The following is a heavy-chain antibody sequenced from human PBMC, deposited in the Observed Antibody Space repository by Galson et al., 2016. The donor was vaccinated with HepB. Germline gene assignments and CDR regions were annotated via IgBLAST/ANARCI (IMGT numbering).Heavy chain of an antibody. CDR2: LYNTGTK. CDR1: GFSVSTSY. CDR3: ARDSFTIFGVTPNWFDP. Sequence: SLRLSCAATGFSVSTSYMTWVRQAPGGGLEWVSVLYNTGTKYYADSVKGRFTIFRENSKNTLYLQMNSLRAEDTAVYYCARDSFTIFGVTPNWFDPWGQGTLVTVSS. V-gene: IGHV3-66*01. D-gene: IGHD3-3*01. J-gene: IGHJ5*02.